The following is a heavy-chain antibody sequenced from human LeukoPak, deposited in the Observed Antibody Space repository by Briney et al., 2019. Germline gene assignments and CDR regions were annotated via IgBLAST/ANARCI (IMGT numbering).Heavy chain of an antibody. Sequence: ASVKVSCKASGYTFTGYYMHWVRQAPGQGLEWMGWINPNSGGTNYAQKFQGRVTMTRDTSISTAYMELSRLRSDDTAVSYCARTTLWSGYYDYWDQGTLVTVSS. D-gene: IGHD3-3*01. J-gene: IGHJ4*02. CDR3: ARTTLWSGYYDY. CDR1: GYTFTGYY. CDR2: INPNSGGT. V-gene: IGHV1-2*02.